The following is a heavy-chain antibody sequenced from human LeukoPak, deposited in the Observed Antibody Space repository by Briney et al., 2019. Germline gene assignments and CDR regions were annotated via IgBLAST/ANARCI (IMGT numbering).Heavy chain of an antibody. D-gene: IGHD3-16*01. CDR3: ARTVGLAYFISN. J-gene: IGHJ4*02. V-gene: IGHV4-38-2*02. CDR1: GYSISSGYY. CDR2: IYDSGTT. Sequence: SETLSLTCTVSGYSISSGYYWDWIRQPPGKGLEWIGSIYDSGTTYYNPSLKSRVTISVDTSENQFSLKLSSVTAADTAVYYCARTVGLAYFISNWGQGTLVTVSS.